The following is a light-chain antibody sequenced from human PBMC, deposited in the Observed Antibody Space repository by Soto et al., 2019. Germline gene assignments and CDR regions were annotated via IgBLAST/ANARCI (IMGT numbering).Light chain of an antibody. J-gene: IGLJ1*01. CDR3: SSYTSIHTYV. V-gene: IGLV2-14*01. CDR1: SSDLGVYNY. CDR2: EVT. Sequence: QSVLTQPASVSGSPGQSITISCTGTSSDLGVYNYVSWYQQHPGKAPKLIIYEVTNRPSGVSNRFSGSKSGNTASLTISGLQAEDEADYYCSSYTSIHTYVFGTGTKLTVL.